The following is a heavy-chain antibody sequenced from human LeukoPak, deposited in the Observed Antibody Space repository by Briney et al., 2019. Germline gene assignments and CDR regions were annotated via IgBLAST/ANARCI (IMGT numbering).Heavy chain of an antibody. Sequence: GGPWGLSCAAPGFGFSGYWLSWVRQAQGKGLKWVANIKQDGSEQYYVDSVKGRFTISRDNAKSSLFLQMDSLRVEDTAVYYCAFKGSANCGAFWGQGSLVTVSS. V-gene: IGHV3-7*01. CDR3: AFKGSANCGAF. D-gene: IGHD2-15*01. CDR2: IKQDGSEQ. J-gene: IGHJ4*02. CDR1: GFGFSGYW.